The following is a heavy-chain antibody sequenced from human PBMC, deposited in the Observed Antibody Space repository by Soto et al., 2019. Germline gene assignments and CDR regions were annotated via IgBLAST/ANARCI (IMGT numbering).Heavy chain of an antibody. CDR3: AIRRGVAARTDFDY. CDR1: GGSFSGYY. D-gene: IGHD6-6*01. CDR2: INHSGST. J-gene: IGHJ4*02. V-gene: IGHV4-34*01. Sequence: QVQLQQWGAGLLKPSETLSLTCAVYGGSFSGYYWSWIRQPPGKGLEWIGEINHSGSTNYNPSLKSRVTISVDTSKHQFSLKLSSVTAADTAVYYCAIRRGVAARTDFDYWGQGTLFTVSS.